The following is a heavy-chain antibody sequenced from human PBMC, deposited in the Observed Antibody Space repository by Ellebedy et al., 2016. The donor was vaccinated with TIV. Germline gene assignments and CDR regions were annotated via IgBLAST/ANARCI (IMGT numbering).Heavy chain of an antibody. CDR1: GGSLSGYY. V-gene: IGHV4-34*01. CDR3: ARDYYYDSYGYYRPVFDY. D-gene: IGHD3-22*01. Sequence: SETLSLTCAVYGGSLSGYYWAWIRQPPGKGLEWIGEVNHRGGANYNPSLKSRVTISVDTSNGHFSLKLTSVTAADTAVYYCARDYYYDSYGYYRPVFDYWGQGALVTVSS. CDR2: VNHRGGA. J-gene: IGHJ4*02.